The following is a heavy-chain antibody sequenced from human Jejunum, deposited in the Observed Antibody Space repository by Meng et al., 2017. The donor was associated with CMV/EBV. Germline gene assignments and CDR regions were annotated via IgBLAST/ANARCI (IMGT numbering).Heavy chain of an antibody. CDR2: ISWNSANL. J-gene: IGHJ4*02. CDR1: TFSDYA. D-gene: IGHD4-17*01. CDR3: VKEVDYGDYIALRLEY. V-gene: IGHV3-9*01. Sequence: TFSDYAMHWVRNTPGKGREWVSEISWNSANLGYADSVKGRFTTARDNAKDSLYLQMDSLRPEDSAFYYCVKEVDYGDYIALRLEYCGQGTLVTVSS.